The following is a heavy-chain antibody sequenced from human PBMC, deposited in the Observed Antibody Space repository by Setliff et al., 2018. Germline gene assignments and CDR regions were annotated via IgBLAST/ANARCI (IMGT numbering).Heavy chain of an antibody. CDR1: GLSYTNDW. CDR2: INGDATIT. J-gene: IGHJ6*03. Sequence: PGGSLRLSCTASGLSYTNDWVSWVRQAPGKGLVWLSRINGDATITNYADSVKGRFTISRDNGRNTLYLQINSLRGEDTGVYFCAALDWGENFYNVDAWGKGTTVTVSS. D-gene: IGHD7-27*01. V-gene: IGHV3-74*01. CDR3: AALDWGENFYNVDA.